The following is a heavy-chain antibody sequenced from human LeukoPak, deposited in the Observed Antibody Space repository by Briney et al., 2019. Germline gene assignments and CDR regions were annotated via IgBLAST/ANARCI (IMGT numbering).Heavy chain of an antibody. Sequence: TETLSLTCAVYGGSFSGYYWSWIRQPPGKGLEWIGEINHSGSTNYNPSLKSRVTISVDTSKNQFSLKLSSVTAADTAVYYCARGGPPYDFWRAYNDYWGQGTLVTVSS. V-gene: IGHV4-34*01. CDR1: GGSFSGYY. D-gene: IGHD3-3*01. CDR3: ARGGPPYDFWRAYNDY. J-gene: IGHJ4*02. CDR2: INHSGST.